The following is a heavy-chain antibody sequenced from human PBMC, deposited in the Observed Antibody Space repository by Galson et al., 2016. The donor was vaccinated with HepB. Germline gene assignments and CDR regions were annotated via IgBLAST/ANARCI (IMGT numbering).Heavy chain of an antibody. CDR1: GGSISNSDYY. Sequence: ETLSLTCTVSGGSISNSDYYWGWIRQPPGKGLEWIGSIYYSGSTYYNPSLKSRITISLDTSKNQFSLRLSSMTAADTAVYYFARHSAGGFYDSSGYYSADWYFDLWGRGTLVTVSS. D-gene: IGHD3-22*01. J-gene: IGHJ2*01. CDR3: ARHSAGGFYDSSGYYSADWYFDL. CDR2: IYYSGST. V-gene: IGHV4-39*01.